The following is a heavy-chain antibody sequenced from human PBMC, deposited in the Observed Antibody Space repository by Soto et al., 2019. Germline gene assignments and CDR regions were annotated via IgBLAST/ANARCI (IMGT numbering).Heavy chain of an antibody. Sequence: PGESLKISCKGSGYSFTSYWIGWVRQMPGKGLEWMGIIYPGDSDTRYSPSFQGQVTISADKSISTAYLQWSSLKASDTAMYYCARHLLPRDYDILTGYFLDVWGQGTTVTVSS. V-gene: IGHV5-51*01. CDR2: IYPGDSDT. J-gene: IGHJ6*02. D-gene: IGHD3-9*01. CDR1: GYSFTSYW. CDR3: ARHLLPRDYDILTGYFLDV.